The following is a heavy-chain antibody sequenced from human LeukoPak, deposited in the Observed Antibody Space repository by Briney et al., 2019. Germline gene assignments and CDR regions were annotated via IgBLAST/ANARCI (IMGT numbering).Heavy chain of an antibody. V-gene: IGHV4-4*07. CDR1: GGSISGYY. CDR3: ARNRGSTVITDQYYYYYMDV. D-gene: IGHD4-11*01. CDR2: IYTSGST. J-gene: IGHJ6*03. Sequence: PSETLSLTCTVSGGSISGYYWSWIRQPAGKGLKWIGRIYTSGSTNYNPSLKSRVTMSVDTSKNQFSLKLSSVTATDTAVYYCARNRGSTVITDQYYYYYMDVWGKGTTVTVSS.